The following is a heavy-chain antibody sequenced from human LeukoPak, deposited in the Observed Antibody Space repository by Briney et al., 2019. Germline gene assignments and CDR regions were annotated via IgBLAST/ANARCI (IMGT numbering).Heavy chain of an antibody. D-gene: IGHD3-22*01. CDR2: INSDGIRT. CDR3: ARGGSGSGYHYYYYYMDV. CDR1: GFTFNSFW. Sequence: GGSLRLSCAASGFTFNSFWMYWVRQVPGKGLLWVARINSDGIRTSHADSVQGRFTVSRDNANNTLYLQMNSLRVEDTAVYYCARGGSGSGYHYYYYYMDVWGKGTTVTISS. J-gene: IGHJ6*03. V-gene: IGHV3-74*01.